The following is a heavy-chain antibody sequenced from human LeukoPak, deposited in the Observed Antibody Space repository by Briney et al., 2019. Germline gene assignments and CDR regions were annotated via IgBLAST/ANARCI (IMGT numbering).Heavy chain of an antibody. CDR1: AYTFTFYY. D-gene: IGHD2-15*01. V-gene: IGHV1-2*02. Sequence: ASVKVSCKASAYTFTFYYMHWVRQAPGQGLEWMGWINPNSGGTNYAQKFQGRVTMTRDTSISTAYMELSRLRSDDTAVYYCARSRSGGSPNWFDPWGQGTLVTVSS. J-gene: IGHJ5*02. CDR2: INPNSGGT. CDR3: ARSRSGGSPNWFDP.